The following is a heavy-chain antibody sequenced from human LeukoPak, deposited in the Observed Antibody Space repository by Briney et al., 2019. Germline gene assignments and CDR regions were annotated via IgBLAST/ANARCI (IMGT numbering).Heavy chain of an antibody. CDR1: GFTFDDYA. D-gene: IGHD5-24*01. V-gene: IGHV3-9*01. CDR3: AKATDEMATIFDAFDI. Sequence: PGGSLRLSCAASGFTFDDYAMHWVRQAPGKGLEWVSGISWNSGSIGYADSVKGRFTISRDNAKNSLYLQMNSLRAEDTALYYCAKATDEMATIFDAFDIWGQGTMVTVSS. J-gene: IGHJ3*02. CDR2: ISWNSGSI.